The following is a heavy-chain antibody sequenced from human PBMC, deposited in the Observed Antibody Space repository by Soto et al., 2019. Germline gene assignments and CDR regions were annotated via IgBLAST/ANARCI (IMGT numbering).Heavy chain of an antibody. V-gene: IGHV4-34*01. Sequence: SETLSLTCAVYGGSFIGYYWSWIRQPPGKGLEWIGEINHSGSTNYNPSLKSRVTISVDTSKNQFSLKLSSVTAADTAVYYCARAGQGYSSGWYGRPADGANDYWGQGTLVTVSS. J-gene: IGHJ4*02. D-gene: IGHD6-19*01. CDR2: INHSGST. CDR3: ARAGQGYSSGWYGRPADGANDY. CDR1: GGSFIGYY.